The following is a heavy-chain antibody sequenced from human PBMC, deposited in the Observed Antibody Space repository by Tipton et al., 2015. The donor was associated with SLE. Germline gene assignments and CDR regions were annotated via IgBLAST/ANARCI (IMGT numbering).Heavy chain of an antibody. D-gene: IGHD3-10*01. V-gene: IGHV4-61*05. Sequence: TLSLTCFVSGGSIGSRPYYWSWIRQPPGKGLEWIGHISYSGSTHYNPSLKSRVTISVDTSKNQFSLKLSSVTAADTAVYYCARHASRRSGSYNEIDYWGQGTLVTVSS. J-gene: IGHJ4*02. CDR3: ARHASRRSGSYNEIDY. CDR2: ISYSGST. CDR1: GGSIGSRPYY.